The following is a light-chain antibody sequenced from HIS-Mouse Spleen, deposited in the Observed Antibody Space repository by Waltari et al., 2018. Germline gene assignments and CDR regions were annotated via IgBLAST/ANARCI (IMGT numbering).Light chain of an antibody. CDR1: SRDVGIENL. V-gene: IGLV2-23*01. Sequence: QSALPQPASVSWSPGQSITISCPGSSRDVGIENLLSWYQQYPGKAPKLMLYEGSKRPSGVSNRFSGSKSGKTASLTISGLQAEDEADYYCCSYAGSSTVVFGGGTKLTVL. CDR3: CSYAGSSTVV. CDR2: EGS. J-gene: IGLJ2*01.